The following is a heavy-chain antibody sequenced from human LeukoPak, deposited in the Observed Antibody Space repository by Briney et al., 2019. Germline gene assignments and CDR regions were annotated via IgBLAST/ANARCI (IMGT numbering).Heavy chain of an antibody. CDR1: GGSISSSNW. V-gene: IGHV4-4*02. CDR2: IYYSGST. Sequence: SGTLSLTCAVSGGSISSSNWWSWVRQPPGKGLEWIGSIYYSGSTYYNPSLKSRVTISVDTSKNQFSLKLSSVTAADTAVYYCARDLRRHSGSYFGWFDPWGQGTLVTVSS. J-gene: IGHJ5*02. CDR3: ARDLRRHSGSYFGWFDP. D-gene: IGHD1-26*01.